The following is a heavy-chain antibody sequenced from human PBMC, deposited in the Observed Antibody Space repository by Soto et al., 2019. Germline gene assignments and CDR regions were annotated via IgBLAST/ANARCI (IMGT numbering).Heavy chain of an antibody. Sequence: EVQLVESGGGLVQPGGSLRLSCAASGFTFSSYSMNWVRQAPGKGLERVSYISSSSSTIYYADTVKGRFTISRDNAKNSLYLQMNSLRDEDTAVYYCARRVGSSSSFDYWGQGTLVTVSS. CDR2: ISSSSSTI. D-gene: IGHD6-6*01. CDR1: GFTFSSYS. J-gene: IGHJ4*02. CDR3: ARRVGSSSSFDY. V-gene: IGHV3-48*02.